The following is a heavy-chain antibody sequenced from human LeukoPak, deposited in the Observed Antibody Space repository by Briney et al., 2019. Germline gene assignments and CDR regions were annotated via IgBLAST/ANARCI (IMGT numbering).Heavy chain of an antibody. CDR2: IYTSGST. D-gene: IGHD3-16*01. Sequence: PSETLSLTCTVSGGSISSGSYYWSWIRQPAGKGLEWIGRIYTSGSTNYNPSLKSRVTMSVDTSKNQFSLKLSSVPAGATAVYYWGRDLGGARYYYYMAVWGKGTTVTVSS. CDR3: GRDLGGARYYYYMAV. CDR1: GGSISSGSYY. V-gene: IGHV4-61*02. J-gene: IGHJ6*03.